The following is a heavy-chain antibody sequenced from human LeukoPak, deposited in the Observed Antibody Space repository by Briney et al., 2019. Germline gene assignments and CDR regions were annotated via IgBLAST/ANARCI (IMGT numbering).Heavy chain of an antibody. V-gene: IGHV4-34*01. J-gene: IGHJ6*03. D-gene: IGHD3-10*01. CDR3: ARVLHGSGLGNYYYMDV. CDR2: INHSGST. Sequence: PSETLSLTCAVYGGSFSGYYWSWIRQPPGKGLEWIGEINHSGSTNYNPSLKSRVTISVDTSKNQFSLKLSSVTAADTAVYYCARVLHGSGLGNYYYMDVWGKGTTVTVSS. CDR1: GGSFSGYY.